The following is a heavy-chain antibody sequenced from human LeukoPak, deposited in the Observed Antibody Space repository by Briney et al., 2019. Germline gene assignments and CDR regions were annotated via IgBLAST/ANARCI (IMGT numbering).Heavy chain of an antibody. CDR1: GGSITYYY. V-gene: IGHV4-59*12. Sequence: PSETLSLTCSVSGGSITYYYWSWIRQPPGKGLEWIGSIYYSGSTYYNPSLKSRVTISVDTSKNQFSLKLSSVTAADTAVYYCARGYAAASDYWGQGTLVTVSS. CDR3: ARGYAAASDY. D-gene: IGHD6-13*01. J-gene: IGHJ4*02. CDR2: IYYSGST.